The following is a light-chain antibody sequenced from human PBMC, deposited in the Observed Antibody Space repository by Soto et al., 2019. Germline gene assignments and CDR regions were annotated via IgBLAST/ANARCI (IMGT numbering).Light chain of an antibody. J-gene: IGLJ2*01. CDR3: SSYGGSNNLV. CDR2: EVN. V-gene: IGLV2-8*01. Sequence: QSVLTQPPSASGSPGQSVTISCTGTSSDIGGYNYISWYQQYPGKAPKLMIYEVNKRPSGVPDRFSGSKSGNTASLTVSGLQAEDEADYYCSSYGGSNNLVFGGGTKVTVL. CDR1: SSDIGGYNY.